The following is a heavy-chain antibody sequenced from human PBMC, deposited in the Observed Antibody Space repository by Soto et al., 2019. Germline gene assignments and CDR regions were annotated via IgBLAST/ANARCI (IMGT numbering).Heavy chain of an antibody. V-gene: IGHV3-9*01. CDR3: AKDIYQAVAGTMDYYYYGMDV. J-gene: IGHJ6*02. CDR1: GFTFDDYA. CDR2: ISWNSGSI. Sequence: GGSLRLSCAASGFTFDDYAMHWVRQAPGKGLEWVSGISWNSGSIGYADSVKGRFTISRDNAKNSLYLQMNSLRAEDTALYYCAKDIYQAVAGTMDYYYYGMDVWGQGTTVTVS. D-gene: IGHD6-19*01.